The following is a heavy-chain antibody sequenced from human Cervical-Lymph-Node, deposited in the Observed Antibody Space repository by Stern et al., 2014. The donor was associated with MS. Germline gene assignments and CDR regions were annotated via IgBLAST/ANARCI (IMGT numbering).Heavy chain of an antibody. D-gene: IGHD5-18*01. CDR1: GITFSYSA. V-gene: IGHV1-58*01. Sequence: QMQLVQSGPEVKKPGTSVKVSCKASGITFSYSAVQWLRQARGQRLEWIGWVVVLNGDPNYAQSFQERVTITRDMSTSTVYMELRSLRSEDTAIYYCASERYTYYDDQRPPGGFGPWGQGTLVTVSS. CDR3: ASERYTYYDDQRPPGGFGP. CDR2: VVVLNGDP. J-gene: IGHJ5*02.